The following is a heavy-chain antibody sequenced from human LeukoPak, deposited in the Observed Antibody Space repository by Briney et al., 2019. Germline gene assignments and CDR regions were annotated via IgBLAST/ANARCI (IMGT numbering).Heavy chain of an antibody. D-gene: IGHD3-22*01. J-gene: IGHJ6*03. CDR2: INPNSGGT. CDR3: ARVGELGYDSSGYPYPRDYYYYMDV. Sequence: ASVKVSCKASGYTFTGYYMHWVRQAPGQGLEWMGWINPNSGGTNYAQKFQGRVTMTRDTSISTAYMELSSLRSEDTAVYYCARVGELGYDSSGYPYPRDYYYYMDVWGKGTTVTVSS. CDR1: GYTFTGYY. V-gene: IGHV1-2*02.